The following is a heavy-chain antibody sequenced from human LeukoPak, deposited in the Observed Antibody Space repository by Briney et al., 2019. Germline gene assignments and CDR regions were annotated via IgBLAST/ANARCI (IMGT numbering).Heavy chain of an antibody. CDR2: IRSKAYGGTT. D-gene: IGHD1-26*01. V-gene: IGHV3-49*04. CDR1: GFTFGDYA. J-gene: IGHJ4*02. Sequence: GGSLRLSCTASGFTFGDYAMSWVRQAPGKGLEWVGFIRSKAYGGTTEYAASVKGRFTISRDDSKSIAYLQMNSLKTEDTAIYYCTRDPGGIYSHFDYWGQGTLVTVSS. CDR3: TRDPGGIYSHFDY.